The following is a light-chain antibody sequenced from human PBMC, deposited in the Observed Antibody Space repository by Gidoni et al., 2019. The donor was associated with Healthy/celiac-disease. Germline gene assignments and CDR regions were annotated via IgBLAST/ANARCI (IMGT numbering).Light chain of an antibody. V-gene: IGLV1-47*01. J-gene: IGLJ2*01. CDR1: SSNIGSNY. CDR3: AAWDDSLSGHVV. CDR2: RNN. Sequence: QSVLTQPPSASGTPGQRVTISCSGSSSNIGSNYVYWYQQLPGTAPKLLIYRNNQRPSGVPDRFSGSTSGTSASLASSGLRSEDEADYYCAAWDDSLSGHVVFGGGTKLTVL.